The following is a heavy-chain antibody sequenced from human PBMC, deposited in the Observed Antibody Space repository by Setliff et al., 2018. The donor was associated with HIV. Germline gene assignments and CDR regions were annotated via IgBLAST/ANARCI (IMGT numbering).Heavy chain of an antibody. D-gene: IGHD1-26*01. V-gene: IGHV2-5*02. CDR3: ARSVSSGSYYEDNWFDP. J-gene: IGHJ5*02. Sequence: SGPTLVNPTQTLTLTCTFSGFSLSTSGVGVGWIRQPPGKALEWLALIYWDNDERYSPSLKGRLTITKDTSKNQVVLTMTKVDPVDTSTYYCARSVSSGSYYEDNWFDPWGQGMLVTVSS. CDR2: IYWDNDE. CDR1: GFSLSTSGVG.